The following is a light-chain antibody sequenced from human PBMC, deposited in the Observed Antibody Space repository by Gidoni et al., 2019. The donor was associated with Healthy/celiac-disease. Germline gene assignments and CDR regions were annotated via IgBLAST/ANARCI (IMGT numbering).Light chain of an antibody. CDR2: DVS. V-gene: IGLV2-14*03. CDR1: SSDVGVSNS. J-gene: IGLJ2*01. CDR3: SSYTSSSTYVL. Sequence: QSALTQPASVSGSPGQSITISCTGTSSDVGVSNSVSWYQQHPGKAPKLMIYDVSDRPSGISNRFSGSKSGNTASLTITGLQAGDEADYYCSSYTSSSTYVLFGGGTKLTVL.